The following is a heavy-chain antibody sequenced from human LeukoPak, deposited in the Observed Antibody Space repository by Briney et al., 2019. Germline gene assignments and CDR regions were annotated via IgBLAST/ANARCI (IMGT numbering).Heavy chain of an antibody. CDR3: VGPDSQFDC. J-gene: IGHJ4*02. V-gene: IGHV3-21*01. CDR1: GFTFSDQS. Sequence: GGSLRLSCAASGFTFSDQSMNWVRQAPGKGLEWVSSISANRLHIFYADSVKGRFTISRDNAKNSLYLQTNNLRVEDTAVYYCVGPDSQFDCWGQGTLVTVSS. D-gene: IGHD3-10*01. CDR2: ISANRLHI.